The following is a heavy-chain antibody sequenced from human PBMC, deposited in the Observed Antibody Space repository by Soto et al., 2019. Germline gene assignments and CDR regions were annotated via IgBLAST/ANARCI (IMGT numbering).Heavy chain of an antibody. D-gene: IGHD3-3*02. J-gene: IGHJ4*02. Sequence: HVQLQESGPGLVKPSETLSLTCTVSDGSVSSYGYYWTWVRQAPGKGLEWIGYIAYNGGTSYNPSLRSRVTISVDTSKRRFSLDLSFATAADTALYYCTRGGHFYEYMIWGQATLVTVSS. CDR3: TRGGHFYEYMI. V-gene: IGHV4-61*08. CDR2: IAYNGGT. CDR1: DGSVSSYGYY.